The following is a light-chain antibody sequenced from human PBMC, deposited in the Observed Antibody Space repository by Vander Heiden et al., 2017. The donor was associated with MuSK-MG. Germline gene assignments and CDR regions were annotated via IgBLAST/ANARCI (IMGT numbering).Light chain of an antibody. J-gene: IGKJ1*01. CDR1: QSVSSNY. Sequence: EIVLTQSPGTLSLSPGERATLSCRASQSVSSNYLAWYQQKPGQAPRLLIYGASSRAAGIPDRFSGSGSGTDCTLTISRLEPEDFAVYYCQQDDSSPRTFGQGIKVEIK. CDR3: QQDDSSPRT. CDR2: GAS. V-gene: IGKV3-20*01.